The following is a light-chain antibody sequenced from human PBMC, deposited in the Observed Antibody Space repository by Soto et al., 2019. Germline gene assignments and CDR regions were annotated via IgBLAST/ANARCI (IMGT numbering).Light chain of an antibody. CDR2: DNN. CDR1: SSNIGSNY. J-gene: IGLJ2*01. V-gene: IGLV1-51*01. CDR3: GTWDSSLSAVV. Sequence: QAVVTQPPSVSAAPGQKVTISCFGSSSNIGSNYVSWYQQLPGTAPKLLIYDNNMRPSGIPDRFSGSKSGTSATLGITGLQTGDEADYYCGTWDSSLSAVVFGGGTKLTVL.